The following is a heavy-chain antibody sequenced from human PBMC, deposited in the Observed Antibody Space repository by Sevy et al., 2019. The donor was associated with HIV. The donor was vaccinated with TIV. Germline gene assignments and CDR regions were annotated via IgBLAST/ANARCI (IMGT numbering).Heavy chain of an antibody. Sequence: GGSLRLSCETSGFSVKDYRMNWVRQAPGKGLEWIASVSSGGYPMYYAGAVYGRFTLYRDDANNSLYLLMNRLKDEGTALYYGAGVPSSWHFEDSGYYDFWGQGALVTVSS. D-gene: IGHD3-22*01. CDR3: AGVPSSWHFEDSGYYDF. V-gene: IGHV3-48*02. CDR2: VSSGGYPM. J-gene: IGHJ4*02. CDR1: GFSVKDYR.